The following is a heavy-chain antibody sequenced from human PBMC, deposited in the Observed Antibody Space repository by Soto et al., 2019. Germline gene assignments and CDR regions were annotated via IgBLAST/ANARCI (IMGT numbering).Heavy chain of an antibody. CDR1: GFTFSTYS. CDR2: ISGSGYI. CDR3: ARAAEYDSVWGSYRADWFDP. D-gene: IGHD3-16*02. V-gene: IGHV3-21*01. J-gene: IGHJ5*02. Sequence: GGSLRLSCAASGFTFSTYSMNWVRQAPGKGLEWVSSISGSGYIYYADSVKGRFTISRDNAKNSLYLQMNSLRAEDTAVYYCARAAEYDSVWGSYRADWFDPWGQGTLVTSPQ.